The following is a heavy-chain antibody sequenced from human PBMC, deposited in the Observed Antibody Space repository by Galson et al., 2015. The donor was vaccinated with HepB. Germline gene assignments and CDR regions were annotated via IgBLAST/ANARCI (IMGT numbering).Heavy chain of an antibody. V-gene: IGHV3-20*04. CDR3: AKAGGKWLGYTIRGAEYFQH. Sequence: SLRLSCAASGFTFDDYGMSWVRQAPGKGLEWVSGINWNGGSTGYADSVKGRFTISRDNARNSLYLQMNSLRAEDTAVYYCAKAGGKWLGYTIRGAEYFQHWGQGTLVTVSS. D-gene: IGHD6-19*01. CDR2: INWNGGST. J-gene: IGHJ1*01. CDR1: GFTFDDYG.